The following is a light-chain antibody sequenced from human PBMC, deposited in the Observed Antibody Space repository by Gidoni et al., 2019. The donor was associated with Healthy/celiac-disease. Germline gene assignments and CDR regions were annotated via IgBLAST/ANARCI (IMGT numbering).Light chain of an antibody. CDR3: QQYNSYSGP. CDR2: DAS. V-gene: IGKV1-5*01. CDR1: QSISSW. Sequence: DIQMTQSPSTLSASVGGRVTITCRASQSISSWLAWYQQKPGKAPKLLIYDASSLESGVPSRFSGGGSGTEFTLTIGSLQPDDFATYYCQQYNSYSGPFGQGTKVEIK. J-gene: IGKJ1*01.